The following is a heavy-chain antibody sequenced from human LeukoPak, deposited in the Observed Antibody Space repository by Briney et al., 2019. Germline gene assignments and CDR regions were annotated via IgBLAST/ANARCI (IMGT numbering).Heavy chain of an antibody. CDR1: GGTFSSYA. CDR2: IIPIFGTA. D-gene: IGHD3-10*01. Sequence: SVKVSCKASGGTFSSYAISWVRQAPGQGLEWMGGIIPIFGTANYAQKFQGRVTITADESTSTAYMELSSLRSEDTAVYYCARGPITMVRGVIIPWFDPWGQGTLVTVSS. CDR3: ARGPITMVRGVIIPWFDP. J-gene: IGHJ5*02. V-gene: IGHV1-69*01.